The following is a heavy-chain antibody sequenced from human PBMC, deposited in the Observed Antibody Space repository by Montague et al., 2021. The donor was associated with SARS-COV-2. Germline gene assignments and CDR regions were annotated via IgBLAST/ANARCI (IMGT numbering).Heavy chain of an antibody. CDR1: GNSVSSNSAA. CDR2: TYYRSKWYN. CDR3: ARDDPYCTNGVCYTGNWFDP. V-gene: IGHV6-1*01. J-gene: IGHJ5*02. Sequence: CAISGNSVSSNSAAWNWIRQSPSRGLEWLGRTYYRSKWYNDYAVSVKGRITINPDTSKNQFSLQLNSVTPEDTAVYYCARDDPYCTNGVCYTGNWFDPWGQGTLVTVSS. D-gene: IGHD2-8*01.